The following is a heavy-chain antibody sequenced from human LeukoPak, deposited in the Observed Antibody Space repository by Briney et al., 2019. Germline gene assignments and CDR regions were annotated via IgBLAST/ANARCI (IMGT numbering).Heavy chain of an antibody. CDR3: AKGLRGIYYFDY. J-gene: IGHJ4*02. CDR1: GFTFSSYS. V-gene: IGHV3-23*01. CDR2: ISGSGGST. D-gene: IGHD1-14*01. Sequence: PGGSLRLSCAASGFTFSSYSMNWVRQAPGKGLEWVSAISGSGGSTYYADSVKGRFTISRDNSKNTLYLQMNSLRAEDTAVYYCAKGLRGIYYFDYWGQGTLVTVSS.